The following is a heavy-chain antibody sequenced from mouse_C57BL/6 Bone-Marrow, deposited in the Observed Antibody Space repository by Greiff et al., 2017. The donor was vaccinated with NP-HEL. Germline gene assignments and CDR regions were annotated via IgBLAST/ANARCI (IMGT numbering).Heavy chain of an antibody. D-gene: IGHD1-1*01. Sequence: QVQLQQPGAELVKPGASVKLSCKASGYTFTSYWMQWVKQRPGQGLEWIGEIDPSDSYTNYNQKFKGKATLTVDTSSSTAYMQLSSLTSEDSAVYYCARSLGGSPYFDYWGQGTTLTVSS. V-gene: IGHV1-50*01. CDR3: ARSLGGSPYFDY. CDR2: IDPSDSYT. J-gene: IGHJ2*01. CDR1: GYTFTSYW.